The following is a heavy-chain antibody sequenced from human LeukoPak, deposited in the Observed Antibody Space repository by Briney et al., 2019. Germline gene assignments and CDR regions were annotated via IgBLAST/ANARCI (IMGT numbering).Heavy chain of an antibody. Sequence: GGSLRLSCAASGFTFSSYSMNWVRQAPGKGLEWVSSISSSSSYIYYADSVKGRFTISRDNAKNSLYLQMNSLRAEDTAVYYCARAKYGDPSMYYFDYWGQGTLVTVSS. D-gene: IGHD4-17*01. V-gene: IGHV3-21*01. CDR2: ISSSSSYI. CDR1: GFTFSSYS. J-gene: IGHJ4*02. CDR3: ARAKYGDPSMYYFDY.